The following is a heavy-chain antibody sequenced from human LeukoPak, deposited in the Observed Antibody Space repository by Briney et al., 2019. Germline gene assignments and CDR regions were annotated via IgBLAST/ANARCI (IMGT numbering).Heavy chain of an antibody. Sequence: SVKVSCKASGGTFSSYAISWVRQAPGQGLEWMGGIIPIFGTANYAQKFQGRVTITADKSTSTAYMELSSLRSEGTAVYYCARTVGGYFDWSLGVWGKGTTVTVSS. J-gene: IGHJ6*04. CDR2: IIPIFGTA. CDR1: GGTFSSYA. V-gene: IGHV1-69*06. D-gene: IGHD3-9*01. CDR3: ARTVGGYFDWSLGV.